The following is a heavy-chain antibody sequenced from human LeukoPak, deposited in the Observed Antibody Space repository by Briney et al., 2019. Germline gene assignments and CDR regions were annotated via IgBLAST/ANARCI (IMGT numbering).Heavy chain of an antibody. D-gene: IGHD4/OR15-4a*01. Sequence: SVKVSCKASGGTFSSYAISWVRQAPGQGLELMGRIIPIFGTANYAQKFQGRVTITTDESTSTAYMELSSLRSEDTAVYYCARVGFMVVTGGDDPFDIWGQGTMVTVSS. CDR3: ARVGFMVVTGGDDPFDI. CDR1: GGTFSSYA. CDR2: IIPIFGTA. J-gene: IGHJ3*02. V-gene: IGHV1-69*05.